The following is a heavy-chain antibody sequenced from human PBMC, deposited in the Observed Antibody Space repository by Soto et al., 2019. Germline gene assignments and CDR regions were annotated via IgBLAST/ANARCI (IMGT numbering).Heavy chain of an antibody. D-gene: IGHD2-2*01. CDR1: GGTFSSYA. CDR2: IIPIFGTA. Sequence: GASVKVSCKASGGTFSSYAISWVRQAPGQGLEWMGGIIPIFGTANYAQKFQCRVTITADESTSTAYMELSGHRTEETSVYYCTRDAPESVVVPAALAPPDYYYYGMDVWGQGNTVTVSS. J-gene: IGHJ6*02. V-gene: IGHV1-69*13. CDR3: TRDAPESVVVPAALAPPDYYYYGMDV.